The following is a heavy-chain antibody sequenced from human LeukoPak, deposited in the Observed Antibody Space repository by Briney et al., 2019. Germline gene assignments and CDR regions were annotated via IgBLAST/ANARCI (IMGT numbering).Heavy chain of an antibody. J-gene: IGHJ6*03. CDR3: ARVPDYYYYYYMDV. V-gene: IGHV4-39*07. CDR2: IYYSGNT. Sequence: WVRQSPGKGLEWIGTIYYSGNTYYNPSLKSRVAISIDTSKNQFSLRLNSVTAADTAVYYCARVPDYYYYYYMDVWGKGTTVTISS.